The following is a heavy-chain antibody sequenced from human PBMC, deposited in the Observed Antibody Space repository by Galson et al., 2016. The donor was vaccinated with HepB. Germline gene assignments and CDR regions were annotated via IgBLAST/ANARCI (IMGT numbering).Heavy chain of an antibody. V-gene: IGHV3-33*01. Sequence: SLRLSCAASGFTFSSYGMHWVRQAPGKGLEWVAVIWYDGSNKYYADSVKGRFTISRDNSKNTLYLQMNSLRAEDTAVYYCARDVLRYFEWLLYGGSNYYYYGMDVWGQGTTVTVSS. CDR3: ARDVLRYFEWLLYGGSNYYYYGMDV. CDR1: GFTFSSYG. D-gene: IGHD3-9*01. CDR2: IWYDGSNK. J-gene: IGHJ6*02.